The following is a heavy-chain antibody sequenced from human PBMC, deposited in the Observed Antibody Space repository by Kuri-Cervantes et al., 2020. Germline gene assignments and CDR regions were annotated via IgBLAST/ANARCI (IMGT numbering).Heavy chain of an antibody. CDR3: ARVGCSGGSCKINWFDP. Sequence: ASVKVSCKGSGYSFTSYYMHWVRQAPGQGLEWMGIINPSGGSTSYAQRFQGRVTMTRDTSTSTVYMELSSLRSEDTAVYYCARVGCSGGSCKINWFDPWGQGTLVTVSS. D-gene: IGHD2-15*01. CDR1: GYSFTSYY. V-gene: IGHV1-46*01. J-gene: IGHJ5*02. CDR2: INPSGGST.